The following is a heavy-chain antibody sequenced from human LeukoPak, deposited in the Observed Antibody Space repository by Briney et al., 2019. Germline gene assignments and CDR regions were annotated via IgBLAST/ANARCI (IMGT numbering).Heavy chain of an antibody. CDR3: AIDPDFSFDY. CDR1: GFTFSSYT. V-gene: IGHV3-48*02. D-gene: IGHD2-21*02. CDR2: ISSTGNTV. J-gene: IGHJ4*02. Sequence: PGGSLRLSCAASGFTFSSYTMNWVRQAPGKGLEWVSSISSTGNTVYYADSVKGRFTIFRDYAKNSLYLQMHSLRDEDTAVYYCAIDPDFSFDYWGQGTLVTVSS.